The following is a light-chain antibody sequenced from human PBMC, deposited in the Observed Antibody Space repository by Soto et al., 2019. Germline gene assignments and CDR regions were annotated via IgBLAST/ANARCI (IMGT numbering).Light chain of an antibody. CDR1: SSDVGGYNY. V-gene: IGLV2-14*01. CDR3: SSYISSSTGVV. CDR2: EVS. J-gene: IGLJ2*01. Sequence: QSALTQPASVSGSPGQSITISCTGTSSDVGGYNYVSWHQHHPGEAPKPMIYEVSNRPSGVSNRFSGSKSGNTASLTISGLQAEDEADYYCSSYISSSTGVVFGGGTKLTVL.